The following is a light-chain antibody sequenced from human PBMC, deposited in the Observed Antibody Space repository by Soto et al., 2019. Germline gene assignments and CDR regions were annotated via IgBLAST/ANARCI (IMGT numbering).Light chain of an antibody. Sequence: EIVLTQSPGTLSLSAGERATLSCRASQSVSSNYFAWFQQRPGQAPRLLIYGVSTRATGTPDRFSASGSATEFTLNINRLEPEDFALYYCQQYGGSPITFGLGTRLEIK. CDR1: QSVSSNY. CDR3: QQYGGSPIT. J-gene: IGKJ5*01. CDR2: GVS. V-gene: IGKV3-20*01.